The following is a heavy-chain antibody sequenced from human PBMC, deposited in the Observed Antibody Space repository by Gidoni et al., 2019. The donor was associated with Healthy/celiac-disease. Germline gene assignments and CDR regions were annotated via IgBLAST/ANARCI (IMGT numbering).Heavy chain of an antibody. CDR2: IISSSSYI. V-gene: IGHV3-21*01. D-gene: IGHD1-26*01. J-gene: IGHJ4*02. Sequence: EVQLVASGGGLVKPGGSLRLSCAASGFTFSSYSMNWVRRAPGKGLEGVSSIISSSSYIYYADSVKGRFTISRDNAKNSLYLQMNSLRAEDTAVYYCARDQLRGSQTQAYDYWGQGTLVTVSS. CDR1: GFTFSSYS. CDR3: ARDQLRGSQTQAYDY.